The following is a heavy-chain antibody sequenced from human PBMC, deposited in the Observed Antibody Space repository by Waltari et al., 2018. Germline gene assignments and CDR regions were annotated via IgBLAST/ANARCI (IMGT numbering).Heavy chain of an antibody. CDR3: ARAYYYDSSGYYELDYFDY. V-gene: IGHV4-34*02. CDR1: GGSFSDYY. Sequence: QVQLQQWGAGLLKPSETLSLTCAVYGGSFSDYYWRWIRQPPGKGLEWIGEINHSGSTNYNPSLKSRVTISVDTSKNQFSLKLNSVTAADTAVYYCARAYYYDSSGYYELDYFDYWGQGTLVTVSS. D-gene: IGHD3-22*01. CDR2: INHSGST. J-gene: IGHJ4*02.